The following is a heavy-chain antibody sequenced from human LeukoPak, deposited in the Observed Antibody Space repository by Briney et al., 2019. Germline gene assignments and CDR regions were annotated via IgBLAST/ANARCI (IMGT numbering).Heavy chain of an antibody. CDR3: AYGGDAYKTGY. J-gene: IGHJ4*02. V-gene: IGHV4-59*01. CDR2: IYYTGSP. Sequence: SETLSLTCTVSSASITDYYWSWIRQPPAKGLEWIGYIYYTGSPNYNPSLKSRVTLSLDRSQNQFSLKLTSVTAADTAVYYCAYGGDAYKTGYWGQGTLVTVSS. CDR1: SASITDYY. D-gene: IGHD5-24*01.